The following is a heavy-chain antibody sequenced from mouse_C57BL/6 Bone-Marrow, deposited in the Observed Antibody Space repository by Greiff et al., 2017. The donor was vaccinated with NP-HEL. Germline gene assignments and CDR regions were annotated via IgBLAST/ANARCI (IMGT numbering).Heavy chain of an antibody. CDR1: GYTFTDYY. V-gene: IGHV1-26*01. Sequence: EVQLQQSGPELVKPGASVKISCQASGYTFTDYYMNWVKQSHGKSLEWIGDINPNNGGTSYNQKFKGKATLTVDKSSSTAYMELRSLTSEDAAVYYCARRHYVPWFAYWGQGTLVTVSA. J-gene: IGHJ3*01. CDR2: INPNNGGT. D-gene: IGHD1-1*02. CDR3: ARRHYVPWFAY.